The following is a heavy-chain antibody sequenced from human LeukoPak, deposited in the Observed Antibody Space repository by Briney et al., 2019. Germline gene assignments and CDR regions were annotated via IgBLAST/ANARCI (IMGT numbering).Heavy chain of an antibody. D-gene: IGHD2-2*01. CDR2: ISSSSSYI. Sequence: TGGSLRLSCAASGFTFSSYSMNWVRQAPGKGLEWVSSISSSSSYIYYADSVKGRFTISRDNAKNSLYLQMNSLRAEDTAVYYCAKALGGYCSSTSCSYWGQGTLVTVSS. CDR3: AKALGGYCSSTSCSY. V-gene: IGHV3-21*04. J-gene: IGHJ4*02. CDR1: GFTFSSYS.